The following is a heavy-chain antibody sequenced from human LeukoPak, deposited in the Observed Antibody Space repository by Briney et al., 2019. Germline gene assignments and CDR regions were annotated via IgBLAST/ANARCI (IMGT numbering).Heavy chain of an antibody. Sequence: GGSLRLSCAASGFTYSSYSMNWVRQAPGKGLEWVSSISSSSSYIYYADSVKGRFTISRDNAKNSLYLQMNSLRAEDTAVYYCARGTTYYYDSSGYYVFDYWGQGTLVTVSS. J-gene: IGHJ4*02. CDR2: ISSSSSYI. D-gene: IGHD3-22*01. CDR1: GFTYSSYS. V-gene: IGHV3-21*01. CDR3: ARGTTYYYDSSGYYVFDY.